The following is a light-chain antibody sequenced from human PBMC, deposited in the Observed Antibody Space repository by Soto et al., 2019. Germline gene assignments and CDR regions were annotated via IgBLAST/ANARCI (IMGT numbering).Light chain of an antibody. CDR1: QDISSW. CDR2: AAS. CDR3: QQANTFLALT. Sequence: DIQMTQSPSSVSASVGDRVTITCRASQDISSWLAWYQQKPGKAPKLLIYAASTLQSGVPSRFSGSGYGTDFTLTISSLQPEDFATYYCQQANTFLALTFGGGTKVEIK. V-gene: IGKV1-12*01. J-gene: IGKJ4*01.